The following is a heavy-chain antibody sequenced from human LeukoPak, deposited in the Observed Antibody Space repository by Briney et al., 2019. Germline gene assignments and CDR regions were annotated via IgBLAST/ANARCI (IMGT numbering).Heavy chain of an antibody. CDR3: ARAVDGSDAFDI. V-gene: IGHV4-31*03. J-gene: IGHJ3*02. D-gene: IGHD6-19*01. CDR2: IYYSGST. CDR1: GGSISSGGYY. Sequence: PSETLSLTCTVSGGSISSGGYYWSWIRQHPGKGLEWIGYIYYSGSTYYNPSLKSRVTISVDTSKNQFSLKLSSVTAADTAVYYCARAVDGSDAFDIRGQGTMVTVSS.